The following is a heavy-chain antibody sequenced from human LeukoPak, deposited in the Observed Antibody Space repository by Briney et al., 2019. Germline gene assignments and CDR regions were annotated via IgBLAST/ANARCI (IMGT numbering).Heavy chain of an antibody. D-gene: IGHD4-4*01. CDR1: GFTFSSYA. J-gene: IGHJ4*02. Sequence: PGGSLRLSCAASGFTFSSYAMSWVRQAPGKGLEWVSASSGSGGSTYYADSVKGRFTISRDNAKNSLYLQMNSMRAEDTAVYYCARGNSHSFDYWGKGALVTVSS. CDR2: SSGSGGST. V-gene: IGHV3-23*01. CDR3: ARGNSHSFDY.